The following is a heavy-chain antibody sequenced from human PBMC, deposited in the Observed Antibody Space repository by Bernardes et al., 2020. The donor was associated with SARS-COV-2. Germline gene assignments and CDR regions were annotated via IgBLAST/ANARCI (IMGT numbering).Heavy chain of an antibody. Sequence: GGSLRLSCAASGFTFSSFEINWVRQAPGNGLEWLSYISSSNIYYADSVKGRFTVSRDNAKNSLYLQMNSLRAEDSAVYYCARETTVTPDAFDIWGQGTMVTVSS. V-gene: IGHV3-48*03. CDR1: GFTFSSFE. J-gene: IGHJ3*02. CDR3: ARETTVTPDAFDI. CDR2: ISSSNI. D-gene: IGHD4-17*01.